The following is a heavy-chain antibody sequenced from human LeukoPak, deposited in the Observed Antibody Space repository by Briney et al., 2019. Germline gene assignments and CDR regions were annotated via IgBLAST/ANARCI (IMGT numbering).Heavy chain of an antibody. D-gene: IGHD3-22*01. CDR1: GGSISSSAYY. CDR3: ARHNHDSSGFDC. J-gene: IGHJ4*02. Sequence: SETLSLTCTVSGGSISSSAYYWGWIRQPPGKGLEWIGSIYYIGSTYYNPSLKSRVSISVDTSKNQFSLKLSSVTAADTAVYYCARHNHDSSGFDCWGQGTLVTVSS. CDR2: IYYIGST. V-gene: IGHV4-39*01.